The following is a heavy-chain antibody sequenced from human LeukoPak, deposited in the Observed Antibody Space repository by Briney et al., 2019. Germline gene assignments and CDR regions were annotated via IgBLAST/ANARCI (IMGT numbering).Heavy chain of an antibody. CDR2: LDESGRP. V-gene: IGHV4-39*07. D-gene: IGHD2-15*01. CDR1: GGSIRSGDHH. J-gene: IGHJ6*03. Sequence: SETLSLTCSVSGGSIRSGDHHWAWVRQPPGKGLEFIGSLDESGRPYYNRPLKSRVSISGDPSGEQFSLNLTSVTAADTAVYFCARDLGGYPFFMDVWGRGTTVIVSS. CDR3: ARDLGGYPFFMDV.